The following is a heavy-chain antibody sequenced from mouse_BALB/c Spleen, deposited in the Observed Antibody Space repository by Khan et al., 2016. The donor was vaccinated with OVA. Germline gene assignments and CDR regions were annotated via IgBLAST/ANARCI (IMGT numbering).Heavy chain of an antibody. CDR3: TRDRIDY. V-gene: IGHV1-7*01. J-gene: IGHJ2*01. Sequence: QVQLKQSGAELAKPGASVKMSCKASGYTFTTYWMHWVKQRPGQGLEWIGYINPTSGYTDYNEKFKDRATLSADRSSSPAYMQLSSLTSEASAVYYCTRDRIDYWGQGTTLTVAS. CDR2: INPTSGYT. CDR1: GYTFTTYW.